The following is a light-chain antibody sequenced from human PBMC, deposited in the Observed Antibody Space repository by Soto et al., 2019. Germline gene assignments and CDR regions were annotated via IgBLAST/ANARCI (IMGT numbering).Light chain of an antibody. CDR2: EVT. Sequence: QSALTQPASVSGSPGQSITISCSGTSSDVGTYNLVSWYQQYPGKSPILMIYEVTKRPSGVSNRFSGSKSGNTASLTISGLQPEDEADYYCCSYAGSSASIFGTGTKLTVL. CDR1: SSDVGTYNL. J-gene: IGLJ1*01. CDR3: CSYAGSSASI. V-gene: IGLV2-23*02.